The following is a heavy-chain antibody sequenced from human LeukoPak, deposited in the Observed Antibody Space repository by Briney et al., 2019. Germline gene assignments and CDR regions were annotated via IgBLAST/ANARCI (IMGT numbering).Heavy chain of an antibody. J-gene: IGHJ4*02. CDR1: GFTFSNYA. CDR3: ARALFDY. Sequence: GGSLRLSCAASGFTFSNYAMSWVRQAPGKGLEWVSAISGTGSSTYYADSVKGRFTTSRDNSKNTLFLQMNSLTAEDTAVYYCARALFDYWGQGTLVTVSS. V-gene: IGHV3-23*01. CDR2: ISGTGSST.